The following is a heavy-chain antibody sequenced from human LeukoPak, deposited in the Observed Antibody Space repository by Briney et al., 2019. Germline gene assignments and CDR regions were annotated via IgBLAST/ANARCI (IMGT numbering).Heavy chain of an antibody. CDR3: ATVPRIAVAAPFDY. V-gene: IGHV1-24*01. J-gene: IGHJ4*02. D-gene: IGHD6-19*01. CDR1: GYTFTGYY. CDR2: FDPEDGET. Sequence: ASVKVSCKASGYTFTGYYMHWVRQAPGKGLEWMGGFDPEDGETIYAQKFQGRVTMTEDTSTDTAYMELSSLRSEDTAVYYCATVPRIAVAAPFDYWGQGTLVTVSS.